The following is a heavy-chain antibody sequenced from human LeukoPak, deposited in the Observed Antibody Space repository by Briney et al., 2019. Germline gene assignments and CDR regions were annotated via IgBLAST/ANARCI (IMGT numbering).Heavy chain of an antibody. V-gene: IGHV3-23*01. CDR1: GFTFSSSG. Sequence: GGSLRLSCAASGFTFSSSGMIWVRQAPGKGLEWVSAISGSGDRTYHADSVKGRFTISRDNSKNTLYLHMNSLRAEDTAVYYCAKGYYGSGSYGWFDPWGQGTLVTVSS. CDR2: ISGSGDRT. CDR3: AKGYYGSGSYGWFDP. D-gene: IGHD3-10*01. J-gene: IGHJ5*02.